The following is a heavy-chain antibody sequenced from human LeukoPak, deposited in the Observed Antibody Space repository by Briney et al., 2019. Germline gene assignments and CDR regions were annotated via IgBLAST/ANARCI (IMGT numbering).Heavy chain of an antibody. D-gene: IGHD4-17*01. CDR3: ARTTSLTASGYDY. CDR1: GYSSTSFH. J-gene: IGHJ4*02. V-gene: IGHV1-8*03. Sequence: ASVKVSCKTSGYSSTSFHIYGVRQAPGQGLEWMGWMDPYSGDRGYAQKFQGRVSITSDTSINTAYMELRSLRSEDTDVYFCARTTSLTASGYDYWGQGTLVTVSS. CDR2: MDPYSGDR.